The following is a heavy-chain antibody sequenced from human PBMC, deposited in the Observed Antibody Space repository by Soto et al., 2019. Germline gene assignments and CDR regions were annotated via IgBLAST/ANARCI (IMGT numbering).Heavy chain of an antibody. D-gene: IGHD6-19*01. CDR3: ARTRIAVAYYYGMDV. J-gene: IGHJ6*02. CDR2: IWYDGSNK. V-gene: IGHV3-33*01. CDR1: GFTFSSYG. Sequence: PGGSLRLSCAASGFTFSSYGMHWVRQAPGKGLEWVAVIWYDGSNKYYADSVKGRFTISRDNSKNTLYLQMNSLRAEDTAVYYCARTRIAVAYYYGMDVWGQGTTVTVSS.